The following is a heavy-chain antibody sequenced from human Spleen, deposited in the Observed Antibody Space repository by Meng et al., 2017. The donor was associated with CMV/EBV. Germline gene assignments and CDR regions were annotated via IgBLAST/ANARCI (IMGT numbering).Heavy chain of an antibody. CDR3: ARAPLSGFDY. Sequence: KVSCQASGYSFTGYFIHWVRQAPGQGLEWMGWINPSNGVTNFVREFQGRVTLTRDTSITTTYMELSGLRSDDTAVYYCARAPLSGFDYWGQGTLVTVSS. V-gene: IGHV1-2*02. CDR1: GYSFTGYF. J-gene: IGHJ4*02. CDR2: INPSNGVT. D-gene: IGHD3-10*01.